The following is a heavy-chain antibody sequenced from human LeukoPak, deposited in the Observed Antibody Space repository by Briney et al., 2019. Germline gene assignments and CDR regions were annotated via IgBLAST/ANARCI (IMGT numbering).Heavy chain of an antibody. CDR3: AREPREYCSRIACPNWFES. V-gene: IGHV3-23*01. Sequence: GGSLRLSCAASGFTFNNYAMSWVRQAPGEGLDWVSALSACGGTTYYADSVKGRFTISRDNSENTLYLQMNSLRAEDTAVYYCAREPREYCSRIACPNWFESWGQGTLVTVSS. D-gene: IGHD2-2*01. CDR2: LSACGGTT. J-gene: IGHJ5*01. CDR1: GFTFNNYA.